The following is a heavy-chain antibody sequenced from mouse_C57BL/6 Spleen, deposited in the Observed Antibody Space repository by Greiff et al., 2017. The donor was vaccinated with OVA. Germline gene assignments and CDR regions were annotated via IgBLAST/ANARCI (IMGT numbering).Heavy chain of an antibody. CDR2: IWGVGST. CDR1: GFSLTSYG. CDR3: ASGKDPAWFAY. Sequence: VMLVESGPGLVAPSQSLSITCTVSGFSLTSYGVDWVRQSPGKGLEWLGVIWGVGSTNYNSALKSRLSISKDNSKSQVFLKMNSLQTDDTAMYYCASGKDPAWFAYWGQGTLVTVSA. V-gene: IGHV2-6*01. J-gene: IGHJ3*01.